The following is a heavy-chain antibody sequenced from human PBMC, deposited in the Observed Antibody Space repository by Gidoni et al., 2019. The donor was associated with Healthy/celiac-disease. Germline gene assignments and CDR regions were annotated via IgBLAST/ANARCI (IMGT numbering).Heavy chain of an antibody. Sequence: QVQLVESGGGVVQPGRSLRLSCAASGFTFSSYGMHWVRQAPGKGLEWVAVIWYDGSNKYYADSVKGRFTISRDNSKNTLYLQMNSLRAEDTAVYYCARAPTEIFGVVIDYYYYGMDVWGQGTTVTVSS. V-gene: IGHV3-33*01. J-gene: IGHJ6*02. CDR3: ARAPTEIFGVVIDYYYYGMDV. CDR1: GFTFSSYG. CDR2: IWYDGSNK. D-gene: IGHD3-3*01.